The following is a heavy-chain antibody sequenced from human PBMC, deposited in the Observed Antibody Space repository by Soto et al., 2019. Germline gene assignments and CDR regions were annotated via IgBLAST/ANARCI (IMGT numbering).Heavy chain of an antibody. CDR1: GGSISSDHYH. D-gene: IGHD4-17*01. V-gene: IGHV4-30-4*01. CDR2: IHYIGSV. Sequence: QVQLQESGPGLVRPSQTLSLTCTVSGGSISSDHYHWTWIRQTPGKGLEWIGYIHYIGSVYYNPSLQSRVTMSVDTSKNLFSLKLSSVTAADTAVYFCVREDDGGDRDYYGLDVWGQGTTVTVSS. J-gene: IGHJ6*02. CDR3: VREDDGGDRDYYGLDV.